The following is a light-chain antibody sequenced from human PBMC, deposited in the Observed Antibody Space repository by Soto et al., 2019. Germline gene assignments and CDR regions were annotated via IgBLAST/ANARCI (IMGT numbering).Light chain of an antibody. V-gene: IGKV3-15*01. Sequence: EIVMTQSPGTLSVSPGKRTTLSCRARQSVSSNLAWYQQKPGQAPRLLIYGASTRATGIPARFSGSGSETEFTLTISSLQSEDFAFYYCQQFYNWPRTFGQGTKVDIK. CDR1: QSVSSN. CDR3: QQFYNWPRT. CDR2: GAS. J-gene: IGKJ1*01.